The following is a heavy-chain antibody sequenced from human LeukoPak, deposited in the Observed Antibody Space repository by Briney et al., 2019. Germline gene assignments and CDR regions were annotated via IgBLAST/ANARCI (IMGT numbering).Heavy chain of an antibody. CDR3: ASGPTPVYGDSDY. V-gene: IGHV3-23*01. CDR2: ITGSGGGT. Sequence: PGGSLRLSCTASAFTFTSLAMSWVRQTPGKGLEWVSSITGSGGGTYYADSVKGRFTISRDNSKTTLYLQMNSLRAEDTAVYYCASGPTPVYGDSDYWGQGTLVTVSS. J-gene: IGHJ4*02. D-gene: IGHD4-17*01. CDR1: AFTFTSLA.